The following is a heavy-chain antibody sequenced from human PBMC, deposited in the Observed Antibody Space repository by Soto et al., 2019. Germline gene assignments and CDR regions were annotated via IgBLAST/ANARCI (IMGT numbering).Heavy chain of an antibody. CDR1: GFTFSSYS. CDR2: ISSSSSYI. J-gene: IGHJ3*02. Sequence: GVLRLSCAASGFTFSSYSMNWVRQAPGKGLEWVSSISSSSSYIYYADSVKGRFTISRDNAKNSLYLQMNSLRAEDTAVYYCARGGYDSSGYYYTPSAFDIWGQGTMVTVSS. V-gene: IGHV3-21*01. D-gene: IGHD3-22*01. CDR3: ARGGYDSSGYYYTPSAFDI.